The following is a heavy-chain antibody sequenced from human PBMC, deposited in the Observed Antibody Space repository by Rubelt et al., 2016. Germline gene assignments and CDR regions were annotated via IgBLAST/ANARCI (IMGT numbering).Heavy chain of an antibody. CDR2: INHSGST. D-gene: IGHD3-10*01. CDR3: ARPTGASSASGSFLV. CDR1: GGSFSGYY. Sequence: QVQLQQWGAGLLKPSETLSLTCAVYGGSFSGYYWSWIRQPPGKGLEWIGEINHSGSTNYNPSLKSRVTISKDGSKNQFSLNLSSVTAADTAVYYCARPTGASSASGSFLVWGQGTLVTVSS. V-gene: IGHV4-34*01. J-gene: IGHJ4*02.